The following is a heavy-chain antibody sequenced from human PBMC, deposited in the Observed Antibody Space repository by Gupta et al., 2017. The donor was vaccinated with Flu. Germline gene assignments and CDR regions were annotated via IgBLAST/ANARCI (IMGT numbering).Heavy chain of an antibody. V-gene: IGHV3-30*18. D-gene: IGHD1-1*01. Sequence: QEQVVESGGGVVQPGSSLRLSCVAFGFSFRHYGMHWVRQAPVKGLEWVAVTSYDGTNKNYADSVKGRFTISRDNSRNTLYLQMNSLRTEDTAVYYCAKDWKWNFNNFGMNVWGPGTTVSVSS. CDR2: TSYDGTNK. J-gene: IGHJ6*02. CDR3: AKDWKWNFNNFGMNV. CDR1: GFSFRHYG.